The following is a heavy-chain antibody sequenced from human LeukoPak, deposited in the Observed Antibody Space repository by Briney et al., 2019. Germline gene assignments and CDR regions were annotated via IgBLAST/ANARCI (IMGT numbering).Heavy chain of an antibody. Sequence: GSLRLSCAASGFTFSSYAMSWVRQAPGKGLEWVSVMSGSGGSTYYYADSVKGRFTISRDNSKNTLYLQMNSLRAEDTAVYYCAGSGSGAFDIWGQGTMVTVSS. CDR3: AGSGSGAFDI. CDR1: GFTFSSYA. V-gene: IGHV3-23*01. CDR2: MSGSGGST. J-gene: IGHJ3*02. D-gene: IGHD3-3*01.